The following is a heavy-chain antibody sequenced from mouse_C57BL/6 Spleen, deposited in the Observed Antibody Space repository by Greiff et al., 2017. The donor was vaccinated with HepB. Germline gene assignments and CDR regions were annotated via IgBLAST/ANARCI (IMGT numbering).Heavy chain of an antibody. CDR1: GFSFNTYA. CDR2: IRSKSNNYAT. Sequence: EVQLVESGGGLVQPKGSLKLPCAASGFSFNTYAMNWVRQAPGKGLEWVARIRSKSNNYATYYADSVKDRFTISRDDSESMLYLQMNNLKTEDTAMYYCVSDYYGSSFFDYWGQGTTLTVSS. D-gene: IGHD1-1*01. CDR3: VSDYYGSSFFDY. V-gene: IGHV10-1*01. J-gene: IGHJ2*01.